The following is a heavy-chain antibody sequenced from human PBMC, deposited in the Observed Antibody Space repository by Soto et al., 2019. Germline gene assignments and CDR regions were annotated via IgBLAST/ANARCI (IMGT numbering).Heavy chain of an antibody. J-gene: IGHJ5*02. V-gene: IGHV3-30*18. CDR1: GFTFSSYG. Sequence: GGSLRLSCAASGFTFSSYGMHWVRQAPGKGLEWVAVISYDGSNKYYADSVKGRFTISRDNSKNTLYLQMNSLRAEDTAVYYCAKDQKPYCSGGSCYAKPWFDPWGQGTLVTVSS. D-gene: IGHD2-15*01. CDR2: ISYDGSNK. CDR3: AKDQKPYCSGGSCYAKPWFDP.